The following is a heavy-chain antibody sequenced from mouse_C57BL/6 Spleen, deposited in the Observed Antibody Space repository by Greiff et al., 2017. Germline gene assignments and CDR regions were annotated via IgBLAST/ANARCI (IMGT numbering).Heavy chain of an antibody. V-gene: IGHV1-80*01. CDR2: IYPGDGDT. CDR1: GYAFSSYW. Sequence: VQLQQSGAELVKPGASVKISCKASGYAFSSYWMNWVKQRPGKGLEWIGQIYPGDGDTNYNGKFKGKATLTADKSSSTAYMQLSSLSSEDSAVYFCARGDYDYDGAMDYWGKGTSVTVAS. D-gene: IGHD2-4*01. J-gene: IGHJ4*01. CDR3: ARGDYDYDGAMDY.